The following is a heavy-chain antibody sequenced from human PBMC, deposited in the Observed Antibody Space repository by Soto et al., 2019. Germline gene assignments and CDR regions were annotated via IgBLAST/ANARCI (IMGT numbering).Heavy chain of an antibody. CDR2: ISGSSTYI. CDR3: AREELPPGTSFNSWFDP. D-gene: IGHD1-1*01. V-gene: IGHV3-21*01. Sequence: EVQLEESGGGLVKPGGSLTLSCVGSGFTFGSYKMNWVRQAPGQGLEWVSSISGSSTYIYYADSVKGRFTISRDNAKNAVYLQMNSLRAEDTAVYFCAREELPPGTSFNSWFDPWGQGTLVTVSS. CDR1: GFTFGSYK. J-gene: IGHJ5*02.